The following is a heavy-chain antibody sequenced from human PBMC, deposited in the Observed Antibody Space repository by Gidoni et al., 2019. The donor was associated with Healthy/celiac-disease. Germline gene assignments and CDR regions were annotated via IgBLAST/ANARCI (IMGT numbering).Heavy chain of an antibody. CDR1: GGSISSGGSY. CDR3: AIVSGYYGSGMADY. V-gene: IGHV4-31*03. Sequence: QVQLQESGPGLVKPSQNLSLTCTVSGGSISSGGSYWSWLRQHPGKGLEWIWYIYYSGSTYYNPSLKSRVTISVDTSKIQFSLKLSSVTAADTSVYYCAIVSGYYGSGMADYWGQGTLVTVSS. CDR2: IYYSGST. J-gene: IGHJ4*02. D-gene: IGHD3-10*01.